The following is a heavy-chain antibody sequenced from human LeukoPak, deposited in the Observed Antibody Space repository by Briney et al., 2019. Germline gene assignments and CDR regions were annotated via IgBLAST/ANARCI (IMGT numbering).Heavy chain of an antibody. CDR1: GFTLDDYG. CDR2: INWNGGST. D-gene: IGHD4-17*01. V-gene: IGHV3-20*04. J-gene: IGHJ4*02. CDR3: ARDYGDYVILDY. Sequence: GGSLRLSCAASGFTLDDYGMSWVRQAPGKGLEWVSGINWNGGSTGYADSVKGRFTISRDNAKNSLYLQMNSLRAEDTALYYCARDYGDYVILDYWGQGTLVTVSS.